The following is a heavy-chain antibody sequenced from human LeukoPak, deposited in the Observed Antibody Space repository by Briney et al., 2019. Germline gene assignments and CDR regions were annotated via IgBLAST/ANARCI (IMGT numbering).Heavy chain of an antibody. J-gene: IGHJ3*02. CDR3: ASTTSGSYNEAFDI. V-gene: IGHV3-66*01. CDR2: IYSGGST. CDR1: GFTVSSNY. D-gene: IGHD1-26*01. Sequence: GGSLRLSCAGSGFTVSSNYMSWVRQAPGKGLEWVSVIYSGGSTYYADSVKGRFTISRDNSKNTLYLQMNSLRAEDTAVYYCASTTSGSYNEAFDIWGQGTMVTVSS.